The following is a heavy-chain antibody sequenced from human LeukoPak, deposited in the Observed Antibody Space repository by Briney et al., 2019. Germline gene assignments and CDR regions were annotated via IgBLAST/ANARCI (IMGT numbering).Heavy chain of an antibody. D-gene: IGHD6-13*01. CDR2: IKWNSGSI. V-gene: IGHV3-9*01. CDR3: AKDRRIAAAGKYGMDV. J-gene: IGHJ6*02. CDR1: GFTFDDYA. Sequence: PGGSLRLSCAASGFTFDDYAMHWVRQAPGKGLEWVSTIKWNSGSIGYADSVKGRFTISRDNAKNSLYLQMNSLRPEDTALYYCAKDRRIAAAGKYGMDVWGQGTSVTVPS.